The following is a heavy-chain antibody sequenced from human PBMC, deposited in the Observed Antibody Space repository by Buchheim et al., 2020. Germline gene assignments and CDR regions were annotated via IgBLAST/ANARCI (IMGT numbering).Heavy chain of an antibody. D-gene: IGHD4-17*01. CDR2: ISEIGASK. V-gene: IGHV3-23*01. J-gene: IGHJ4*02. CDR3: ARDASTVTLYYFDY. Sequence: EVQLLESGGGLVQPGGSLRLSCAASGFTFSNYAMNWVRQAPGKGLEWVSGISEIGASKYYADSVKGRLTISRHNSKNTLSLQMHSLRAEDTAIYYCARDASTVTLYYFDYWGQG. CDR1: GFTFSNYA.